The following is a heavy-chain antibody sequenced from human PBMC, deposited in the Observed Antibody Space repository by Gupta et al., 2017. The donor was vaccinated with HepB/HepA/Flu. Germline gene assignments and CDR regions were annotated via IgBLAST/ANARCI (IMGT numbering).Heavy chain of an antibody. D-gene: IGHD2-8*01. CDR3: AKDGRGFDETNGDFDY. J-gene: IGHJ4*02. CDR2: ISNDGKRK. CDR1: GFTFSGFG. V-gene: IGHV3-30*18. Sequence: QVQLVESGGGVVQPGRSLRLSCEVSGFTFSGFGMHWVRQAPGKGLEWVARISNDGKRKSYGESVKGRVTISRDNFKNTVFLQMNSLRVEDTAVYYGAKDGRGFDETNGDFDYWGQGTLVTVSS.